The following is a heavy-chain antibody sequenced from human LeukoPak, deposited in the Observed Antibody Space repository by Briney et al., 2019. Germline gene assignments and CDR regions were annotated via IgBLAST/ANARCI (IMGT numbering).Heavy chain of an antibody. J-gene: IGHJ4*02. Sequence: SCKASGFTFSSYWMHWVRQAPGKGLVWVSRINSDGSSTSYADSVKGRFTISRDNAKNTLYLQMNSLRAEDTAVYYCARDCSSTSCSSAHWGQGTLVTVSS. V-gene: IGHV3-74*01. CDR3: ARDCSSTSCSSAH. D-gene: IGHD2-2*01. CDR1: GFTFSSYW. CDR2: INSDGSST.